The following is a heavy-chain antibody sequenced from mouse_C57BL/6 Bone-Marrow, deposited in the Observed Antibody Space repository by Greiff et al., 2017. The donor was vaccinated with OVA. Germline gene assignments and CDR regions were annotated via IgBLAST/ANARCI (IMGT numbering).Heavy chain of an antibody. V-gene: IGHV3-3*01. Sequence: EVKLMESGPSLVRPSQTLSLTCTVTGFSINSDCYWIWIRQFPGNKLEYIGYTFYSGITYYNPSLGSRTYITRDTSKNQFSLKLSSVTTEDTATYYCARERGYYYGSSPLWYFDVWGTGTTVTVSS. CDR2: TFYSGIT. CDR3: ARERGYYYGSSPLWYFDV. CDR1: GFSINSDCY. D-gene: IGHD1-1*01. J-gene: IGHJ1*03.